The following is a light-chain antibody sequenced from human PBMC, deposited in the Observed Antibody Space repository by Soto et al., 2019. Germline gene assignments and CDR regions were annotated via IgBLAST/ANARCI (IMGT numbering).Light chain of an antibody. J-gene: IGLJ1*01. CDR1: SEDIGAYDY. V-gene: IGLV2-14*01. Sequence: HSVLTQPASVSASPGQSIFISCTGTSEDIGAYDYVSWYQQHPGKAPKLILYAVNDRPSGVSSRFSGSKSGNTASLTISGVQPDDEADYYCSSYRSSDTLEVFGTGTKLTVL. CDR2: AVN. CDR3: SSYRSSDTLEV.